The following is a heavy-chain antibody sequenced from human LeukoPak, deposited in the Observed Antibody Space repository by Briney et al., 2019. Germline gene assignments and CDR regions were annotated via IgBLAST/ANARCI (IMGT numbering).Heavy chain of an antibody. CDR2: INHSGST. J-gene: IGHJ4*02. CDR3: ARMSWLVAGTTGDYFDY. CDR1: GGSFSGNY. V-gene: IGHV4-34*01. D-gene: IGHD6-19*01. Sequence: SSETLSLTCAVYGGSFSGNYWSWVRQPPGKGLEWIGEINHSGSTNYNVSLKSRVTISVDTSKNQFSLRLSSVTAADTAVYYCARMSWLVAGTTGDYFDYWGQGTLVTVSS.